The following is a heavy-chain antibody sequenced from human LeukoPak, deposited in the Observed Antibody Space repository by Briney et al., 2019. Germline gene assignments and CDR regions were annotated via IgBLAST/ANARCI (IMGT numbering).Heavy chain of an antibody. V-gene: IGHV1-69*13. D-gene: IGHD6-13*01. J-gene: IGHJ4*02. CDR3: AKVPLPGDEYSSRCLDY. Sequence: ASVKVSCKASGGTFSSYAISWVRQAPGQGLEWMGGIIPMFDTADYAQKFQGRVTINADESTNTAYMELSSLTSEDTAVYYCAKVPLPGDEYSSRCLDYWGQGTLVTVSS. CDR1: GGTFSSYA. CDR2: IIPMFDTA.